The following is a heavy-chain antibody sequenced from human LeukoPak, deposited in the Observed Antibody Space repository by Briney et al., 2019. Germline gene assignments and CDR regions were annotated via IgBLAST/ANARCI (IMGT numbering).Heavy chain of an antibody. CDR1: GGSISSSSYY. D-gene: IGHD3-10*01. CDR3: ARHRAYFDY. Sequence: SETLSLTCTVSGGSISSSSYYWGWIRQPPGKGLEWIGSIYYSGSTYYNPSLKSRVTISVDTSKNQFSLKLSSVTAADTAVYYCARHRAYFDYWGQGTLVTVSS. J-gene: IGHJ4*02. V-gene: IGHV4-39*01. CDR2: IYYSGST.